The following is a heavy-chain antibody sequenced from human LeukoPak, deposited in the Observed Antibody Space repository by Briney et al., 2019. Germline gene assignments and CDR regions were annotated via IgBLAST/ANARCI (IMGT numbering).Heavy chain of an antibody. D-gene: IGHD5-18*01. CDR2: IRYDGGNK. CDR3: AKSPLLQLWSFDY. V-gene: IGHV3-30*02. J-gene: IGHJ4*02. CDR1: GFTFSSYG. Sequence: PSGGSLRLSCAASGFTFSSYGMHWVRQAPGKGLEWVAFIRYDGGNKYYADSVKGRFTISRDNSKNTLYLQMNSLRAEDTAVYYCAKSPLLQLWSFDYWGQGTLVTVSS.